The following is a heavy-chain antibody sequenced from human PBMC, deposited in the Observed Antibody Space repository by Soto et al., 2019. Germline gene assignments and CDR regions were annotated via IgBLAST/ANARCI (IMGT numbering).Heavy chain of an antibody. CDR2: ISSSSSTI. Sequence: EVQLVESGGGLVQPGGSLRLSCAASGFTFSSYSMNWVRQAPRKGLEWVSYISSSSSTIYYADSVKGRFTISRDNAKNSLYLQMNSLRAEDTDVYYCARSFIAAAVTGCWGQGTLVTVSS. CDR3: ARSFIAAAVTGC. D-gene: IGHD6-13*01. J-gene: IGHJ4*02. CDR1: GFTFSSYS. V-gene: IGHV3-48*01.